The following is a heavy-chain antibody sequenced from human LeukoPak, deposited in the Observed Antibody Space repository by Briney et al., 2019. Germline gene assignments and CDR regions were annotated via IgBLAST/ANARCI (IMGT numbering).Heavy chain of an antibody. CDR3: ARSAWWELYGYFDY. Sequence: GESLKISCKGSGYSFTSYWIGWVRQLPGKGLEWMGIIYPGDSDTRYSPSFQGQVTISADKFISTAYLQWSSLKASDTAMYYCARSAWWELYGYFDYWGQGTLVTVSS. D-gene: IGHD1-26*01. J-gene: IGHJ4*02. CDR2: IYPGDSDT. V-gene: IGHV5-51*01. CDR1: GYSFTSYW.